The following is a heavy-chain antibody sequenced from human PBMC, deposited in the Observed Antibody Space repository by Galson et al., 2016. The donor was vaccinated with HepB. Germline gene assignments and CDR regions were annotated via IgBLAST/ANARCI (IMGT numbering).Heavy chain of an antibody. J-gene: IGHJ4*02. Sequence: SLRLSCAASGFSLSSYWMSWVRQAPGKGLEWVANVKYDGSEKCYVDSVKGRFTISRDNAKNSMSLQMNRLSAEDTAVYYCVRDGSGGWHFDNWGQGTLITVSS. CDR2: VKYDGSEK. V-gene: IGHV3-7*01. D-gene: IGHD6-19*01. CDR1: GFSLSSYW. CDR3: VRDGSGGWHFDN.